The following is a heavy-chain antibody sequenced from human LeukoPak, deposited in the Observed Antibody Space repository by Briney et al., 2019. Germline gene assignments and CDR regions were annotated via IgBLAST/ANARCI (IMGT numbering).Heavy chain of an antibody. CDR1: GGSFGGYY. V-gene: IGHV4-34*01. CDR3: ARQDYYDPQAHAFDI. Sequence: SETLSLTCAVYGGSFGGYYWSWIRQPPGKGLEWVGEINHSGSTNYNPSLKSRVTTSVDTSKNQFSLRLSSVTAADTAVYYCARQDYYDPQAHAFDIWGQGKMVIVSS. CDR2: INHSGST. J-gene: IGHJ3*02. D-gene: IGHD3-22*01.